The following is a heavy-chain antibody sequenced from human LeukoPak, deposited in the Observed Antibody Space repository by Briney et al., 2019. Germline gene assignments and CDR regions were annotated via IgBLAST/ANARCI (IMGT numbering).Heavy chain of an antibody. CDR2: ISPSGDIT. Sequence: LRLSXXASGFXFSSYAMSWVRQAPGKGLEWISSISPSGDITTYADSVKGRFAISRDNSKATLYVQMNSLRAEDTAMYFCTRGWVQPDYWGQGTRVTVSS. V-gene: IGHV3-23*01. CDR1: GFXFSSYA. J-gene: IGHJ4*02. CDR3: TRGWVQPDY. D-gene: IGHD5-18*01.